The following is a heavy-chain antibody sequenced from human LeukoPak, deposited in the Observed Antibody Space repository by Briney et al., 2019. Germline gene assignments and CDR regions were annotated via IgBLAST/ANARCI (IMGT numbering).Heavy chain of an antibody. CDR2: ISWNSGRI. J-gene: IGHJ4*02. Sequence: GGSLRLSCAASGFTFDDYAMHWVRQAPGKGLEWVSGISWNSGRIGYADSVKGRFTISRDNAKNSLYLQMNSLRAEDTAFYFCSRERQAAGSLDYWGQGTLVTVSS. V-gene: IGHV3-9*01. CDR1: GFTFDDYA. D-gene: IGHD6-13*01. CDR3: SRERQAAGSLDY.